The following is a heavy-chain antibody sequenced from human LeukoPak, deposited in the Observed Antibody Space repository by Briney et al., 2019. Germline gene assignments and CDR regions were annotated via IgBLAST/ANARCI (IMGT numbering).Heavy chain of an antibody. CDR1: GFIFSCYW. V-gene: IGHV3-7*01. J-gene: IGHJ6*02. CDR3: ASTGWSNYYCYGMDV. CDR2: IKQAGSEN. D-gene: IGHD2-15*01. Sequence: PGGSLRLSCAASGFIFSCYWMTWVRQAPGKGLEWVANIKQAGSENSYVDSVKGRFTISRDNAKNSLFLQISSLRAEDTAVYYCASTGWSNYYCYGMDVWGQGTTVTVSS.